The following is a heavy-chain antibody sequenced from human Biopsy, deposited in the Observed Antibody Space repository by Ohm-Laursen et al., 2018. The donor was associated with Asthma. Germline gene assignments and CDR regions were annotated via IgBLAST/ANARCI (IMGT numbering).Heavy chain of an antibody. CDR1: GYSLTDLS. V-gene: IGHV1-69*13. Sequence: SVTVSCKISGYSLTDLSMHWVRQAPGQGLEWLGGIMTVFGTANYAQKFQGRVTITADESTSTAYMEVTSLRSEDTAIYYCARCQVGYSSGWSLLLKKIYYSGMDVWGQGTAVTVSS. J-gene: IGHJ6*02. CDR3: ARCQVGYSSGWSLLLKKIYYSGMDV. CDR2: IMTVFGTA. D-gene: IGHD6-19*01.